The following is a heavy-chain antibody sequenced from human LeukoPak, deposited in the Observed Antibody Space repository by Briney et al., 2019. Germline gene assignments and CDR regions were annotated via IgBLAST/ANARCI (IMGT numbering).Heavy chain of an antibody. Sequence: PGGSLRPSCAASGFTVSNNYMSWVRQAPGKGLEWVSVIYSGGSTYYADSVKGRFTISRDDSRNTLYLQMNSLRGDDTAVYYCAKDVGKWESLHFFDYWGQGTLVTVSS. CDR1: GFTVSNNY. D-gene: IGHD1-26*01. CDR3: AKDVGKWESLHFFDY. J-gene: IGHJ4*02. CDR2: IYSGGST. V-gene: IGHV3-53*01.